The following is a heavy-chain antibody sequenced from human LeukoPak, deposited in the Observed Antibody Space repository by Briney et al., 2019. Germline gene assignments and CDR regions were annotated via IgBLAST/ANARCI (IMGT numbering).Heavy chain of an antibody. V-gene: IGHV3-23*01. D-gene: IGHD1-14*01. J-gene: IGHJ4*02. CDR2: ISPSGNSI. CDR3: AKNTMNPYYDY. CDR1: GFSFSTYA. Sequence: GGSLRLSCAASGFSFSTYAMTWVRQAPGKGLEWVSAISPSGNSIYYVDSVKGRFTISRDNSKNTLYPQMNSLRAEDTAVYYCAKNTMNPYYDYWGQGTLVTVSS.